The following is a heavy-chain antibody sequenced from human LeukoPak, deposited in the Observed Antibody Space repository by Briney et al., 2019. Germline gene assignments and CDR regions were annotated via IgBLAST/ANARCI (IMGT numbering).Heavy chain of an antibody. Sequence: SETLSLTCAVYGGSFSGYYWSWIRQPPGKGLEWIGEINHSGSTNYNPSLKSRVTISIDTSKSQFSLKLSSVTAADTAVYYCARGPYYFGSGTDYNRFNVVYWGQGILVTVSS. CDR1: GGSFSGYY. V-gene: IGHV4-34*01. CDR3: ARGPYYFGSGTDYNRFNVVY. D-gene: IGHD3-10*01. J-gene: IGHJ4*02. CDR2: INHSGST.